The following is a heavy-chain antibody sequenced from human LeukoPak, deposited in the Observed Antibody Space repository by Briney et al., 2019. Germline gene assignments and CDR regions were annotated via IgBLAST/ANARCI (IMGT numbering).Heavy chain of an antibody. CDR2: ISGRDGNT. J-gene: IGHJ4*02. Sequence: GGSLRLSCAASGFTFSSYAMSWVRQAPGKGLEWVSAISGRDGNTYYADSVKGRFTISRDNSKNTLYLQMISLRAEDTAIYFCTRDRIVMSGFFAYWGQGTLVTVSS. CDR1: GFTFSSYA. D-gene: IGHD6-19*01. CDR3: TRDRIVMSGFFAY. V-gene: IGHV3-23*01.